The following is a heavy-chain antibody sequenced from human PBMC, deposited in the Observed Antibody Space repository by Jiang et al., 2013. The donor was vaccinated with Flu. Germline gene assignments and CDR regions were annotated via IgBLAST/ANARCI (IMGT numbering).Heavy chain of an antibody. CDR1: GGSISSGAYY. Sequence: GSGLVKPSQTLSLTCTVSGGSISSGAYYWSWIRQHPGKGLEWIGYIYYTGSTYHNPSLKSRLAISVDTSKNQFSLKLTSVTAADTAVYYCARESFGTTVTPRRVDCWGQGTLVTVSS. CDR2: IYYTGST. CDR3: ARESFGTTVTPRRVDC. D-gene: IGHD4-11*01. V-gene: IGHV4-31*03. J-gene: IGHJ4*02.